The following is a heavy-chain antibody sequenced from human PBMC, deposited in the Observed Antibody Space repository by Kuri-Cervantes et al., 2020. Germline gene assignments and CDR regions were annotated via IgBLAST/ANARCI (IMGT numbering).Heavy chain of an antibody. CDR2: IYHSGST. V-gene: IGHV4-4*02. J-gene: IGHJ5*02. D-gene: IGHD5-24*01. CDR3: AGEMATIMFSLSAP. Sequence: GSLRLSCAVSGGSISSSNWWSWVRQPPGKGLEWIGEIYHSGSTNYNPSLKSRVTISVDKSKNQFSLKLSSVTAADTAVYYCAGEMATIMFSLSAPWGQGTLVTVSS. CDR1: GGSISSSNW.